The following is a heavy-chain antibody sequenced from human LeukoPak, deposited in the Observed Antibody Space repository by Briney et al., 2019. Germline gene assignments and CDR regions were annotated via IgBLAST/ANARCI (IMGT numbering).Heavy chain of an antibody. Sequence: ASVKVSCKASGYTFTGYYMHWVRQALGQGLEWMGWINPNSGGTNYAQKFQGRVTMTRDTSISTAYMELSRLRSDDTAVYYCARVRSSGYYYSSGLYYWGQGTLVAVSS. CDR1: GYTFTGYY. CDR2: INPNSGGT. CDR3: ARVRSSGYYYSSGLYY. J-gene: IGHJ4*02. D-gene: IGHD3-22*01. V-gene: IGHV1-2*02.